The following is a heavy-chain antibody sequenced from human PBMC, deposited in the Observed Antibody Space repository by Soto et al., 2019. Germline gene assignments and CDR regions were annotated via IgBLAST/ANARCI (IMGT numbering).Heavy chain of an antibody. J-gene: IGHJ6*02. CDR3: VRQGFGPLHGLVDV. CDR1: SVSISTYK. V-gene: IGHV4-59*08. D-gene: IGHD3-10*01. Sequence: QVQLQESGPGLVKPSETLSLTCTVSSVSISTYKWSWIRQTPGKGLEWIGYIENSGGTSYNPSLRSRVTTSVGTAPKQFSRRLSSVTAVDTAVYYCVRQGFGPLHGLVDVWGQGTTVTVSS. CDR2: IENSGGT.